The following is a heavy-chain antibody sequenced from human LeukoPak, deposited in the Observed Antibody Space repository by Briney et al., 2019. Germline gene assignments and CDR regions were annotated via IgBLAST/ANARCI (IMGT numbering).Heavy chain of an antibody. D-gene: IGHD4-17*01. Sequence: GGSLRLSCAASGFTFSSYAMSWVRQAPGKGLEWVSYISSSGSTIYYADSVKGRFTISRDNAKNSLYLQMNSLRAEDTAVYYCASPNSDYGDYGGGAFDIWGQGTMVTVSS. CDR3: ASPNSDYGDYGGGAFDI. CDR1: GFTFSSYA. CDR2: ISSSGSTI. J-gene: IGHJ3*02. V-gene: IGHV3-48*04.